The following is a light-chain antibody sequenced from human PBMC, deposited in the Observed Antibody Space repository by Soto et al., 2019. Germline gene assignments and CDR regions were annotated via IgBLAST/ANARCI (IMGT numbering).Light chain of an antibody. CDR3: QQATSFPLT. CDR1: QGISSR. CDR2: AAS. J-gene: IGKJ4*01. V-gene: IGKV1-12*01. Sequence: DIQMTQSPSSVSASVGDRVTITCRASQGISSRLAWYQQKPGKAPNLLIYAASSLQSGVPSRFSGSGSETDFTLTSGSLQPEDFATYYCQQATSFPLTLGGGTKVEIK.